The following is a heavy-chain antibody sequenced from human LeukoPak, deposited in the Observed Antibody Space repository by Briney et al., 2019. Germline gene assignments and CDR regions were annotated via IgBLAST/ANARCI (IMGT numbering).Heavy chain of an antibody. J-gene: IGHJ5*02. V-gene: IGHV1-2*02. Sequence: ASVNVSCKASGYTFTGYYMHWVRLAPGQGLERKGCINPNSGGTNYAHKFQGRVTMTRDTSISTAYMELSRLRSDDTAVYYCARVPRIAAAGVNWFDPWGQGTLVTVSS. CDR3: ARVPRIAAAGVNWFDP. CDR1: GYTFTGYY. D-gene: IGHD6-13*01. CDR2: INPNSGGT.